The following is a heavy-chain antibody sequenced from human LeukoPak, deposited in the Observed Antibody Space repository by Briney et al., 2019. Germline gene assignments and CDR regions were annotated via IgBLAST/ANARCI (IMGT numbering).Heavy chain of an antibody. J-gene: IGHJ4*02. Sequence: QPGGSLRLSCAASGNYWMHWVRQAPGKGLVWVSHINSDGSWTSYADSVKGRFTISKDNAKNTVYLQMNNLRAEGTAVYYCVSFYETYWGRGTLVTVSS. V-gene: IGHV3-74*01. CDR1: GNYW. CDR3: VSFYETY. D-gene: IGHD2-2*01. CDR2: INSDGSWT.